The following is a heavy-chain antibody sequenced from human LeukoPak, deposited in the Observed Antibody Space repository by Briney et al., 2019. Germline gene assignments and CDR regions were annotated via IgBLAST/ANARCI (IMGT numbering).Heavy chain of an antibody. Sequence: PGGSLRLSCAASGFTFSSYEMNWVRQAPGKGLEWVSYISSSGSTIYYADSVKGRFTISRDNSKNTLYLQMNSLRAEDTAVYYCAKGPILFDYWGQGTLVTVSS. CDR1: GFTFSSYE. CDR2: ISSSGSTI. V-gene: IGHV3-48*03. CDR3: AKGPILFDY. J-gene: IGHJ4*02.